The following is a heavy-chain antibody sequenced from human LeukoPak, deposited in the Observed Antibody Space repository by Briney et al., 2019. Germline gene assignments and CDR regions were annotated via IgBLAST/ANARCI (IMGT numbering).Heavy chain of an antibody. Sequence: ASVKVSCKASGYTFTGYYMHWVRQAPGQGLEWMGWINPNSGGTNYAQKFQGRVTMTRDTSISTAYMELSRLRSDDTAVYYCARPHSSSSPYDAFDIWGQGTMVTVSS. D-gene: IGHD6-6*01. CDR2: INPNSGGT. J-gene: IGHJ3*02. CDR3: ARPHSSSSPYDAFDI. CDR1: GYTFTGYY. V-gene: IGHV1-2*02.